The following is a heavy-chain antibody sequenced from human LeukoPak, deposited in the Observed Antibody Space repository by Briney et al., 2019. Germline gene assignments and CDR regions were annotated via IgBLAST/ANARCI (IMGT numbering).Heavy chain of an antibody. D-gene: IGHD5-18*01. V-gene: IGHV3-21*04. J-gene: IGHJ6*03. CDR3: ARDRHTAMVYYYYYMDV. Sequence: PGGSLTLSCAGSGFTFSNYSINWVRQAPGEGLEWVSSISPSSHYIYYADPVRGRFTISRDNARNSLYLQMNSLRDEDTAVYYCARDRHTAMVYYYYYMDVWGTGTTVTVSS. CDR1: GFTFSNYS. CDR2: ISPSSHYI.